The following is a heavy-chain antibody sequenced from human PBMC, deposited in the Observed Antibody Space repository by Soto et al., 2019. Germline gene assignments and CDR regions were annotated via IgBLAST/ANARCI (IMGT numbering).Heavy chain of an antibody. CDR2: ISYGGGTT. V-gene: IGHV3-23*01. J-gene: IGHJ4*02. D-gene: IGHD3-22*01. Sequence: GGSLRVSCAASEFTFSNYAMSWVRQATGKGLEWVSAISYGGGTTYYADSVKGRFTISRDNSKNTLYLQMNSLRAEDTAVYYCAKNPGYYYDSTGYHFDYWGQGTLLTVSS. CDR1: EFTFSNYA. CDR3: AKNPGYYYDSTGYHFDY.